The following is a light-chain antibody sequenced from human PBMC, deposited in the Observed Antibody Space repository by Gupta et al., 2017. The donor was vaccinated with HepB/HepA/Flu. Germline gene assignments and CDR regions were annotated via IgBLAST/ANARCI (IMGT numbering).Light chain of an antibody. CDR3: QETDDTPRT. J-gene: IGKJ4*01. CDR2: AAS. CDR1: QSISSY. V-gene: IGKV1-39*01. Sequence: DIQMTQSPSSLSASVGDRVTITCRASQSISSYLNWYQQKPGKAPELLIYAASTLQTGVPSRFSGSGSGTDFTLTVSRLQPEDFATYYCQETDDTPRTFGGGTKVEIK.